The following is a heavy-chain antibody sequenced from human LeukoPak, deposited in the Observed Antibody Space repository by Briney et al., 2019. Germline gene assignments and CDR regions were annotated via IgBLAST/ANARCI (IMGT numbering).Heavy chain of an antibody. CDR3: AKTNDFWSGYSFDY. J-gene: IGHJ4*02. D-gene: IGHD3-3*01. Sequence: ASVKVSCKASGYTFTSYGISWVRQAPGQGLEWMGWISAYNSNTNYAQKLQGRVTMTTDTSTSTAYMELRSLRSDDTAVYYCAKTNDFWSGYSFDYWGQGTLVTVSS. CDR2: ISAYNSNT. CDR1: GYTFTSYG. V-gene: IGHV1-18*01.